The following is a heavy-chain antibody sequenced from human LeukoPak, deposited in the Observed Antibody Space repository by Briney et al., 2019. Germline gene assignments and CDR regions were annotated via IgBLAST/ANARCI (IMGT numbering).Heavy chain of an antibody. Sequence: SETLSLTCAVYGGSFSGYYWSWIRQPPGKGLEWIGEINHSGSTNYNPSLKSRVTISVDTSKNQFSLKLSSVTAADTAVYYCARLAAAGNYYYYGMDVWGQGTTVTVSS. CDR3: ARLAAAGNYYYYGMDV. CDR2: INHSGST. CDR1: GGSFSGYY. V-gene: IGHV4-34*01. D-gene: IGHD6-13*01. J-gene: IGHJ6*02.